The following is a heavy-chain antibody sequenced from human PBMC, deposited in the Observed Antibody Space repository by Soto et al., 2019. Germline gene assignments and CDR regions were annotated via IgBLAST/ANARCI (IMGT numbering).Heavy chain of an antibody. V-gene: IGHV3-23*01. CDR3: ATAKSTGVVVPFDY. D-gene: IGHD2-2*01. Sequence: GGSLRLSCAASGFTFSNNAMNWVRQAPGKGLEWVSIISASGANTYYSDSVKGRFTISRDNSKNTLYLQMSTLRAEDTAVHYCATAKSTGVVVPFDYWGQGTLVTVSS. CDR2: ISASGANT. J-gene: IGHJ4*02. CDR1: GFTFSNNA.